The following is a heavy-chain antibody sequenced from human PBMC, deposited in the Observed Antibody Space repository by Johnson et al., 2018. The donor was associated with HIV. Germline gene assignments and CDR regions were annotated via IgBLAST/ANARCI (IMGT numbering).Heavy chain of an antibody. D-gene: IGHD1-1*01. Sequence: QVQLVESGGGLVKPGGSLRLSCAASGFTFSDYYMSWIRQAPGKGLEWVSYISSSGSPIYYADSVKGRFTISRDNAKNSLYLQINSLRAEDTAVYYCARDPDCTTGTTYPDAAFDIWGQGTMVTVSS. CDR1: GFTFSDYY. CDR3: ARDPDCTTGTTYPDAAFDI. J-gene: IGHJ3*02. V-gene: IGHV3-11*04. CDR2: ISSSGSPI.